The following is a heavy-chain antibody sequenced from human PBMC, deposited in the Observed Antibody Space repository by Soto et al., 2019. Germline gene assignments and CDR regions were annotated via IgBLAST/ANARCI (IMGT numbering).Heavy chain of an antibody. CDR1: GFIFREYA. V-gene: IGHV3-23*01. Sequence: EAQLLESGGGLVQPGGSLRLSCAASGFIFREYAMSWVRQAPGKGLEWVSAVGGRGGGIYYADSVRGRFIVSRDDSSDTLYLQIDRLRVEDTAIYYCAKDSFSRNGIHDPFDIWGQGTMVTVSS. CDR3: AKDSFSRNGIHDPFDI. CDR2: VGGRGGGI. J-gene: IGHJ3*02. D-gene: IGHD2-8*01.